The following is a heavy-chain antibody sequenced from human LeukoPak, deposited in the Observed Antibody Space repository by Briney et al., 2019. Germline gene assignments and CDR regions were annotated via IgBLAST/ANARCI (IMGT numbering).Heavy chain of an antibody. D-gene: IGHD3-22*01. Sequence: GGSLRLSCAASGFTFSSYAMSWVRQAPGKGLEWVSAISGSGGSTYYADSVKGRFTISRDNSKNTLYLQMDSLRAEDTAVYYCAKVSVNYDSSAHRNLYLGYAFDIWGQGTVVTVSS. CDR1: GFTFSSYA. V-gene: IGHV3-23*01. CDR2: ISGSGGST. CDR3: AKVSVNYDSSAHRNLYLGYAFDI. J-gene: IGHJ3*02.